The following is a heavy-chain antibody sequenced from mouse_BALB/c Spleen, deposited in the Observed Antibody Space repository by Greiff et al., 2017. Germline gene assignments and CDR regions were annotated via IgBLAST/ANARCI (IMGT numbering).Heavy chain of an antibody. D-gene: IGHD2-4*01. J-gene: IGHJ3*01. V-gene: IGHV14-3*02. Sequence: VQLQQSGAELVKPGASVKLSCTASGFNIKDTYMPWVKQRPELGLEWIGRIDPANGNTKYDPKFQGKATITADTPSNTAYLQISSLTSEDTAVYYCALSTMITTFFAYWGQGTLVTGSA. CDR1: GFNIKDTY. CDR2: IDPANGNT. CDR3: ALSTMITTFFAY.